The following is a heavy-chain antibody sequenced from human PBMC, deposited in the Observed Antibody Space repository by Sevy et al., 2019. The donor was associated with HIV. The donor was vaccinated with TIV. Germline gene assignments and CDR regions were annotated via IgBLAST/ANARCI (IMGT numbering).Heavy chain of an antibody. D-gene: IGHD3-22*01. J-gene: IGHJ6*03. CDR1: GFSFDSYG. CDR3: AKGGGGHYDPDEIGYYFYYYNMDV. V-gene: IGHV3-23*01. Sequence: GSLRLSCAVSGFSFDSYGMTWVRQAPGKGLEWVSGISGSGTRTYYADSVKGRFIISRDNSKNTLYLQMNSLRSEETGIYYCAKGGGGHYDPDEIGYYFYYYNMDVWGKGTTVTVSS. CDR2: ISGSGTRT.